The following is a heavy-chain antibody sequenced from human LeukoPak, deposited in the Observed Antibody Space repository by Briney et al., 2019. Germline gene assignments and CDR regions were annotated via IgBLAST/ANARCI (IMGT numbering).Heavy chain of an antibody. Sequence: SETLSLTCAVYGGSFSGYYWSWIRQPPGKGLEWIGEINHSGSTTYNPSLKSRVTISVDTSKNQFSLKLSSVTAADTAVYYCATTTIRLGYWGQGTLVTVSS. CDR3: ATTTIRLGY. CDR1: GGSFSGYY. D-gene: IGHD1-26*01. J-gene: IGHJ4*02. V-gene: IGHV4-34*01. CDR2: INHSGST.